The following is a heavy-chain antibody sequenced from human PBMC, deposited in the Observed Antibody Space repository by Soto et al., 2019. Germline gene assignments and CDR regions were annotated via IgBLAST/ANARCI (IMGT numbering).Heavy chain of an antibody. V-gene: IGHV1-69*13. CDR1: GGTFSSYA. CDR3: ARALFRRGYDSTGWFDP. J-gene: IGHJ5*02. CDR2: IIPIFGTA. D-gene: IGHD5-12*01. Sequence: GASVKVSCKASGGTFSSYAISWVRQAPGQGLEWMGGIIPIFGTANYAQKFQGRVTITADESTSTAYMELSSLRSEDTAVYYCARALFRRGYDSTGWFDPWGQGTLVTVSS.